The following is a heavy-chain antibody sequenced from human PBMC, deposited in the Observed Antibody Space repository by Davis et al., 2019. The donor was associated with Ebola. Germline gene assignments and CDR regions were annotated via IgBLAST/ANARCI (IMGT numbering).Heavy chain of an antibody. Sequence: GESLKISCVVSGFSVGAFAMNWVRRAPGKGLEWVSGIGGSGDTTYYADSVKGRVTISRDNSKNTLYLQMNSLRAEDTAVYYCAKRLWLVLVHWGQGTLVTVSS. CDR1: GFSVGAFA. V-gene: IGHV3-23*01. CDR2: IGGSGDTT. D-gene: IGHD6-19*01. J-gene: IGHJ4*02. CDR3: AKRLWLVLVH.